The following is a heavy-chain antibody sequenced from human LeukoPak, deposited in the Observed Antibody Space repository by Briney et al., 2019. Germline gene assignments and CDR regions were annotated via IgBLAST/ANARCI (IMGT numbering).Heavy chain of an antibody. Sequence: SETLSLTCSGSNYSISNSLYWGWLRQPPGKGLEWIGSIYRSGSTFYNPSLKSRVTISLDTSKNQFSLKLSSVTAADTAVYYCARIFTDSGDYYSEYWGQGTLVTVSS. D-gene: IGHD3-22*01. CDR1: NYSISNSLY. J-gene: IGHJ4*02. CDR3: ARIFTDSGDYYSEY. CDR2: IYRSGST. V-gene: IGHV4-38-2*02.